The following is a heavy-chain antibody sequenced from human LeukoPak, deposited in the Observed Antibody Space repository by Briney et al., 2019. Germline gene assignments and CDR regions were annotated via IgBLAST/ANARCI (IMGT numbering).Heavy chain of an antibody. CDR2: IYTSGST. V-gene: IGHV4-4*07. D-gene: IGHD3-3*01. CDR1: DDSINDYY. Sequence: KPSETLSLTCTVSDDSINDYYRGWIRQSPGKGLEWIGRIYTSGSTNYNPSLKSRVTMSVDTSKNQFSLKLSSVTAADTAVYYCARGGSDFWSGYSSPWGQGTLVTVSS. J-gene: IGHJ5*02. CDR3: ARGGSDFWSGYSSP.